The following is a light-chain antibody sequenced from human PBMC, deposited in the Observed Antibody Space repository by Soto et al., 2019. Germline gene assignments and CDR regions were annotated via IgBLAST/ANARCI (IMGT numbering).Light chain of an antibody. CDR2: HAS. CDR3: QHYNSYGT. Sequence: DIHMTHSPSTLPXSXXXXFXXXFRASQSIDRWLAWYQQRPGKAPKILIYHASSLETGVPSRFSGSGSGTEFTLTISSLQPDDFATYYCQHYNSYGTFGQGTKVHIK. J-gene: IGKJ1*01. V-gene: IGKV1-5*01. CDR1: QSIDRW.